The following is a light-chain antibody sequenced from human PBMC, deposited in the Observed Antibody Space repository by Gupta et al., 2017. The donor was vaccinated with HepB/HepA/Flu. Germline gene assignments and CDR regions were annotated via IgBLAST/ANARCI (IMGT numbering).Light chain of an antibody. CDR1: SSDVGGYNY. V-gene: IGLV2-14*04. Sequence: GSPGQSITISCTGTSSDVGGYNYVSWYQQHPGKAPKLRIYDVSNRPSGVSNRFSGSKSGNTASLTISGLQAEDEADYYCSSYTSSSNLGVFGGGTKLTVL. J-gene: IGLJ2*01. CDR2: DVS. CDR3: SSYTSSSNLGV.